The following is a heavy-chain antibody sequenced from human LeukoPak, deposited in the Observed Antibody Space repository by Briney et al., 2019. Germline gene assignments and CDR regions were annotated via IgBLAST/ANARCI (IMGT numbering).Heavy chain of an antibody. Sequence: GGSLRLSCAASGFTVSSNYMSWVRQAPGKGLEWVSVIYSGGSTYYADSVKGRFTISRDNSKNTLYLQMNSLRAEDTAVYYCAKDILTGYYSVAYFDYWGQGTLVTVSS. J-gene: IGHJ4*02. CDR3: AKDILTGYYSVAYFDY. V-gene: IGHV3-53*01. D-gene: IGHD3-9*01. CDR1: GFTVSSNY. CDR2: IYSGGST.